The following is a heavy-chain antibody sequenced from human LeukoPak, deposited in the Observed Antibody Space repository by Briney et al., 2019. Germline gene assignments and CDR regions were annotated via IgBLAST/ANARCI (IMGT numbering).Heavy chain of an antibody. D-gene: IGHD6-13*01. CDR2: IDSNSNFM. CDR1: GFTFGSYS. CDR3: AKDSRSWSRDY. V-gene: IGHV3-21*01. Sequence: PGGSLRLSCAASGFTFGSYSMTWGRQAPGKGLEWVSLIDSNSNFMNYADSVKGRFTISRDNAKKSLYLEMNSLRAEDTAVYYCAKDSRSWSRDYWGQGTLVTVSS. J-gene: IGHJ4*02.